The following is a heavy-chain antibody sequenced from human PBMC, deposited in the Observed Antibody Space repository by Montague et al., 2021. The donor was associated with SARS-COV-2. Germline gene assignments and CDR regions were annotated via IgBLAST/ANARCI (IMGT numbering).Heavy chain of an antibody. CDR1: GGSFSGYY. D-gene: IGHD3-3*01. V-gene: IGHV4-34*01. Sequence: SETLSLTCAVYGGSFSGYYWTWIRQPPGKGLEWVGEINDRGSTNYNPSFESRLTMSVDKSKNQFSLRLKSVSAADTAVYYCARGQVTIFGVLIMLPAAGAVAVWGQGTTVTVSS. CDR3: ARGQVTIFGVLIMLPAAGAVAV. CDR2: INDRGST. J-gene: IGHJ3*01.